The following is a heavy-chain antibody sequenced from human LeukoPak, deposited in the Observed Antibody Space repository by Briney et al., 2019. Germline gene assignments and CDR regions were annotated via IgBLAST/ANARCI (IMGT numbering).Heavy chain of an antibody. J-gene: IGHJ6*03. V-gene: IGHV1-2*02. Sequence: ASVKVSCKASGDTFTGYYMHWVRQAPGQGLEWMGWINPDSGGTNNAQKFQGRVTLTRDTSISTAYMELSSLRSDDTAVYYCARPATKGIYYHYYMDVWGKGTTVTVSS. D-gene: IGHD1-26*01. CDR2: INPDSGGT. CDR1: GDTFTGYY. CDR3: ARPATKGIYYHYYMDV.